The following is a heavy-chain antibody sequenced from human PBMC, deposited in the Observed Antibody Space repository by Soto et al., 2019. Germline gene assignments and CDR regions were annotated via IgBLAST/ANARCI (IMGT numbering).Heavy chain of an antibody. V-gene: IGHV4-34*01. CDR1: GGSFSGYY. D-gene: IGHD1-26*01. CDR3: ARGHRVGGWYGGSYRYDY. Sequence: QVQLQQWGAGLLKPSETLSLTCAVYGGSFSGYYWSWIRQPPGKGLEWIGEINHSGSTNYNPSLKSRVTISVDTSKKQFSLKLSSVTAADTAVYYCARGHRVGGWYGGSYRYDYWGQGTLVTVSS. CDR2: INHSGST. J-gene: IGHJ4*02.